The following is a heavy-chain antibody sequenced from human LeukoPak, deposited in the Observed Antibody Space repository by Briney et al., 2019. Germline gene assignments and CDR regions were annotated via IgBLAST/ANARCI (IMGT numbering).Heavy chain of an antibody. J-gene: IGHJ4*02. D-gene: IGHD3-10*01. CDR1: GGSISSNSFY. V-gene: IGHV4-39*07. CDR3: ARGGITMVRGVIPL. CDR2: IYYSGST. Sequence: SETLSLTCTVSGGSISSNSFYWGWIRQPPGKGLEWIGSIYYSGSTYYNPSLKSRVTISVDTSKNQFSLKLSSVTAADTAVYYCARGGITMVRGVIPLWGQGTLVTVSS.